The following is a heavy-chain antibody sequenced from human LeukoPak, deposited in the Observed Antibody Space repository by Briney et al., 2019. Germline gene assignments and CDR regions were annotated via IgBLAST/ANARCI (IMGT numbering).Heavy chain of an antibody. CDR2: ISSSGSTI. Sequence: GGSLRLSCAASGFTFSNYAMSWVRQAPGKGLEWVSYISSSGSTIYYADSVKGRFTISRDNAKNSLYLQMISLRAEDTAVYYCAREPQVVGAPREIMGYFDSWGQGTLVTVSS. D-gene: IGHD1-26*01. CDR3: AREPQVVGAPREIMGYFDS. J-gene: IGHJ4*02. CDR1: GFTFSNYA. V-gene: IGHV3-48*03.